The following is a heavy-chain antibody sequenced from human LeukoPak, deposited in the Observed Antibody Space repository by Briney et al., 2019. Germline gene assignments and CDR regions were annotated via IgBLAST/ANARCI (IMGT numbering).Heavy chain of an antibody. J-gene: IGHJ5*02. CDR2: IYYSGST. D-gene: IGHD6-13*01. CDR3: AREAGIAAAAPGPATYNWFDP. V-gene: IGHV4-59*01. CDR1: GGSISSYY. Sequence: SETLSLTCTVSGGSISSYYWSWIRQPPGKGLEWIGYIYYSGSTNYNPSLKSRVTISVDTSKNQFSLKLSSVTAADTAVYYCAREAGIAAAAPGPATYNWFDPWGQGTLVTVSS.